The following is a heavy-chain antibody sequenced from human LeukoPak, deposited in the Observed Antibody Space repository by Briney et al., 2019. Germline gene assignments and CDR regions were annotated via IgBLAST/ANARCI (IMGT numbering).Heavy chain of an antibody. J-gene: IGHJ4*02. V-gene: IGHV4-59*01. D-gene: IGHD2-15*01. Sequence: SETLSLTCTVSGGSISSYYWSWIRQPPGKGLEWVGYIYYSESTNYNPSLKSRVTISVDTSKNQFSLKLSSVTAADTAVYYCARGKRYCSGGSCPLDYWGQGTLVTVSS. CDR2: IYYSEST. CDR1: GGSISSYY. CDR3: ARGKRYCSGGSCPLDY.